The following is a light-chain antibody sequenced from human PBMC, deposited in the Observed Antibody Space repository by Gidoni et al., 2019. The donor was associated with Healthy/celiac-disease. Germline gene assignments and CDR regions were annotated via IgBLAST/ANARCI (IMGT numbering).Light chain of an antibody. J-gene: IGLJ3*02. CDR1: SSDVGSYNL. Sequence: SALTQPASVSGSPGQSITISCTGTSSDVGSYNLVSWYPQHPGKAPKLMIYEVSKRPSGVSNRCSGSKSGNTASLTISGLQAEDEADYYCCSYAGSSNWVFGGGTKLTVL. V-gene: IGLV2-23*02. CDR3: CSYAGSSNWV. CDR2: EVS.